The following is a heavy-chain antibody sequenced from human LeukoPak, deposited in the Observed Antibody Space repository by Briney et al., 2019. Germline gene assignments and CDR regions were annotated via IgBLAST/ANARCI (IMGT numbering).Heavy chain of an antibody. CDR2: IKSKADGGTT. V-gene: IGHV3-15*01. J-gene: IGHJ3*01. Sequence: GGSLRLSSAASGFTFSSYWMSWDPQAPGKGLEWVGRIKSKADGGTTDCAAPVKGRFTHSRDDAKTTLYLHMNILKTEGTAVYYCATGIVWGQGTMVTVSS. CDR3: ATGIV. D-gene: IGHD1-26*01. CDR1: GFTFSSYW.